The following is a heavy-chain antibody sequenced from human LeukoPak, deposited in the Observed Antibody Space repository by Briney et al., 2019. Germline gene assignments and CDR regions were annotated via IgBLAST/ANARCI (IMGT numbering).Heavy chain of an antibody. CDR2: ISNTGSAI. Sequence: PGGSLRLSCAASGFTLSDYYMSWIRQAPGKGLEWVSYISNTGSAIYYADSVKGRFTISRDNAKNSLNLQMNSLRVEDTAVYYCASYYGASYYYYYMDVWGKGTTVTVSS. CDR3: ASYYGASYYYYYMDV. CDR1: GFTLSDYY. J-gene: IGHJ6*03. D-gene: IGHD3-22*01. V-gene: IGHV3-11*04.